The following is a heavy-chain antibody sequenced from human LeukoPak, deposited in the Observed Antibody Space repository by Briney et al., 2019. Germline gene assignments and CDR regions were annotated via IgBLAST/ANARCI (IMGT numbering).Heavy chain of an antibody. CDR1: ADSISNYY. V-gene: IGHV4-59*01. Sequence: KASETLSLTCTVSADSISNYYWTWLRQLPGKGLEWIGYIYNSGSTNYNTSLKSRVTISMDTSKNQFSLKLSSVTAADTAVYYCAAEFSNEQWLDWDYWGQGTLVTVSS. CDR2: IYNSGST. D-gene: IGHD6-19*01. CDR3: AAEFSNEQWLDWDY. J-gene: IGHJ4*02.